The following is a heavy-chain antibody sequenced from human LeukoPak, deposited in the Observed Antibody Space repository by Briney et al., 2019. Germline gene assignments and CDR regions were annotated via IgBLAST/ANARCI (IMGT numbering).Heavy chain of an antibody. CDR3: ARERERGATNYFDY. CDR2: IYYSGST. CDR1: GGSISSSSYY. J-gene: IGHJ4*02. V-gene: IGHV4-39*07. Sequence: SETLSLTCTVSGGSISSSSYYWGWIRQPPGKVLEWIGSIYYSGSTYYNPSLKSRVTISVDTSKNQFSLKLSSVTAADTAVYYCARERERGATNYFDYWGQGTLVTVSS. D-gene: IGHD1-26*01.